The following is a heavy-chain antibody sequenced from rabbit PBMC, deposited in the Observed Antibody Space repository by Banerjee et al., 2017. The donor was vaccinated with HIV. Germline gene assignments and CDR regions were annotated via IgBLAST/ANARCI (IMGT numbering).Heavy chain of an antibody. J-gene: IGHJ4*01. Sequence: EESGGDLVKPGRSLTLTCKASGFSFSSSYYMCWVRQAPGKGLEWIACIYTSSGNTVYASWAKGRFTISKSTSLNTVTLQMTYLTGADTATYFCARDLTGVIGWNFNLWGPGTLVTVS. D-gene: IGHD1-1*01. CDR3: ARDLTGVIGWNFNL. CDR2: IYTSSGNT. V-gene: IGHV1S40*01. CDR1: GFSFSSSYY.